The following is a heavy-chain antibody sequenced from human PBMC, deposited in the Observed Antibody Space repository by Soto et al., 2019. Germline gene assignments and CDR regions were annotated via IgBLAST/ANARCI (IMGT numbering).Heavy chain of an antibody. V-gene: IGHV1-24*01. CDR2: FDPKDGET. CDR3: AANTYYYGSGSRPYDY. CDR1: GYTLTELS. D-gene: IGHD3-10*01. Sequence: ASVKVSCKVSGYTLTELSMHWVRQAPGKGLEWMGGFDPKDGETIYAQKFQGRVTMTEDTSTDTAYMELSSLRSEDTAVYYCAANTYYYGSGSRPYDYWGQGTLVTVSS. J-gene: IGHJ4*02.